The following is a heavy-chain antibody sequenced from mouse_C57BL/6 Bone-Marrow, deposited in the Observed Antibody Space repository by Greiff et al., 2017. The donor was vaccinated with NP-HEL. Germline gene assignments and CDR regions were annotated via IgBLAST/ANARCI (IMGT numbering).Heavy chain of an antibody. CDR3: ARDRVSDYDGYWYFDV. CDR2: ISYDGSN. J-gene: IGHJ1*03. V-gene: IGHV3-6*01. CDR1: GYSITSGYY. D-gene: IGHD2-4*01. Sequence: DVQLQESGPGLVKPSQSLSLTCSVTGYSITSGYYWNWIRQFPGNKLEWMGYISYDGSNNYNPSLKNRISITRDTSKNQFFLKLNSVTTEDTATYYCARDRVSDYDGYWYFDVWGTGTTVTVSS.